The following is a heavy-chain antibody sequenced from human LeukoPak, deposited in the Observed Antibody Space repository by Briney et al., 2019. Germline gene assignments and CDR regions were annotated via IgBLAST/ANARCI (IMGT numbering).Heavy chain of an antibody. CDR1: GYSISSGYY. D-gene: IGHD3-3*01. V-gene: IGHV4-38-2*01. CDR3: ARPVGIEYDFWSGYYHNWFDP. Sequence: RPSETLSLTCAVSGYSISSGYYWGWIRQPPGKGLEWIGSIYHSGSTYYNPSLESRVTISVDTSKNQFSLKLSSVTAADTAVYYCARPVGIEYDFWSGYYHNWFDPWGQGTLVTVSS. J-gene: IGHJ5*02. CDR2: IYHSGST.